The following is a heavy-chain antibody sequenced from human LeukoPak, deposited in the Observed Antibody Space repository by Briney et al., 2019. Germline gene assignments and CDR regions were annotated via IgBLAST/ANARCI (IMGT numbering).Heavy chain of an antibody. CDR1: GGSISSYH. J-gene: IGHJ3*02. D-gene: IGHD3-22*01. CDR2: IYYSGST. Sequence: PSETLSLTCTVSGGSISSYHWSWIRQSPGKGLEWIGYIYYSGSTNYNPSLKSRVTISVDTSKNQFSLKLSSVTAADTAVYYCARHFYDSDAFDIWGQGTMVTVSS. V-gene: IGHV4-59*08. CDR3: ARHFYDSDAFDI.